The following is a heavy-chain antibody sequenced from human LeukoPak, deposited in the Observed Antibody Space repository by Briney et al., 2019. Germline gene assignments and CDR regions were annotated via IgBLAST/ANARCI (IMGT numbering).Heavy chain of an antibody. CDR3: ARDPPFSGVGAANFDY. CDR2: IGAYNGNT. V-gene: IGHV1-18*01. CDR1: GYTFTSYG. D-gene: IGHD2-15*01. Sequence: ASVKVSCKASGYTFTSYGISWVRQAPGQGLEWMGWIGAYNGNTNYAQKLQGRVTMTTDTSTSTAYMELRSLRSDDTAVYYCARDPPFSGVGAANFDYWGQGTLVTVSS. J-gene: IGHJ4*02.